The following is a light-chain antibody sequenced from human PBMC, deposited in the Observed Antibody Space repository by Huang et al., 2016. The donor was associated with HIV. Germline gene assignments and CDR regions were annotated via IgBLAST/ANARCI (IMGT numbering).Light chain of an antibody. Sequence: EIVMTQSPATLSVSPGERATLSCRASQSVSSDLAWYQQKPGQAPRLLIYAASTRATGIPARFSGSGSGTEFTLTISSRQSEDFALYYCQQYNNWPPITFGQGTRLEIK. V-gene: IGKV3-15*01. J-gene: IGKJ5*01. CDR3: QQYNNWPPIT. CDR2: AAS. CDR1: QSVSSD.